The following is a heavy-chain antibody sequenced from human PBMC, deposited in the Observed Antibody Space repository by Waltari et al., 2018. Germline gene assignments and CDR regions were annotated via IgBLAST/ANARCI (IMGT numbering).Heavy chain of an antibody. V-gene: IGHV1-3*01. D-gene: IGHD3-10*01. J-gene: IGHJ4*02. Sequence: QVQLVQSGAEVKKPGASVKVSCKASGYTFTSYAMHWVRQAPGQRLEWMGWINAGNGNTKYSQKFQGRVTITRDTSASTAYMELSSLRSEDTAVYYCARASRLYYGGNSEPPGYWGQGTLVTVSS. CDR2: INAGNGNT. CDR3: ARASRLYYGGNSEPPGY. CDR1: GYTFTSYA.